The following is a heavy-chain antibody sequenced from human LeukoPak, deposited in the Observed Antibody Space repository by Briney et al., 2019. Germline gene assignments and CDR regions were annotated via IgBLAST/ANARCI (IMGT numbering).Heavy chain of an antibody. CDR1: GYSFTSSW. CDR2: IYPSGSDT. D-gene: IGHD5-12*01. CDR3: ARHGYGYYFDY. J-gene: IGHJ4*02. V-gene: IGHV5-51*01. Sequence: GESLKISCKGSGYSFTSSWIGWVRQVPGEGLEWMGIIYPSGSDTRYSPSFQGQVTISADKSISTAYLQWSSLKASDTAIYYCARHGYGYYFDYWGQGTLVTVSP.